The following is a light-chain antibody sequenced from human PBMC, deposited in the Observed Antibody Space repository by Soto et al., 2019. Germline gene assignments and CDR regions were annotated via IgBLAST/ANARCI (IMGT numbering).Light chain of an antibody. CDR2: AAA. J-gene: IGKJ5*01. CDR1: QTVYNNY. Sequence: EIVLTQSPDTLSLSPGERATLSCRASQTVYNNYVAWYQQKPGQAPRLLVNAAAGRATGIPDRFSGSGSGTDFTLIISRLEPDDFAVYFCQQYGSSVTFGQGTRLDVK. CDR3: QQYGSSVT. V-gene: IGKV3-20*01.